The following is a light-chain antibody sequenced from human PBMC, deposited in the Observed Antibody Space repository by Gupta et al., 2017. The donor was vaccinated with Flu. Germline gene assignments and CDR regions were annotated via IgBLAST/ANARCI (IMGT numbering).Light chain of an antibody. CDR3: QQRSNWPPGLT. J-gene: IGKJ4*01. V-gene: IGKV3-11*01. Sequence: EIVLTQSPATLSLSPGERATLSCRASQSVSSYLAWYQQKPGQAPRLLIYDASNRATGIPARFSGSGVGTDFTLTISSREPEDFAVYYCQQRSNWPPGLTFGGGTKVEIK. CDR2: DAS. CDR1: QSVSSY.